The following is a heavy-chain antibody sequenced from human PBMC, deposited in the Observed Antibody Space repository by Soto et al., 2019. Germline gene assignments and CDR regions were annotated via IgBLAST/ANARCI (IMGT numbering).Heavy chain of an antibody. D-gene: IGHD3-22*01. Sequence: PGGSLRLSCSASGFTFSIYAMHWVRQAPGKGLEYVSSISINGGSTHYADSVKGRFTISRDNSKNTQYLQMSSLRADDTALYYCVKGEYYYDSSGYYPFDYWGQGTLVIVSS. CDR3: VKGEYYYDSSGYYPFDY. CDR2: ISINGGST. J-gene: IGHJ4*02. V-gene: IGHV3-64D*06. CDR1: GFTFSIYA.